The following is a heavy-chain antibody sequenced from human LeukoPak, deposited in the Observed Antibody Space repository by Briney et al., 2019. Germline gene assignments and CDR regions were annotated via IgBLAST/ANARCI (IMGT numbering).Heavy chain of an antibody. D-gene: IGHD2-15*01. CDR1: GGTFSSYA. Sequence: ASVKVCCKASGGTFSSYAISWVRQAPGQGLEWMGGIIPIFGTANYAQKFQGRVTITADKSTSTAYMELSSLRSEDTAVYYCAREAPSCSGGSCYGDYFDYWGQGTLVTVSS. CDR3: AREAPSCSGGSCYGDYFDY. CDR2: IIPIFGTA. J-gene: IGHJ4*02. V-gene: IGHV1-69*06.